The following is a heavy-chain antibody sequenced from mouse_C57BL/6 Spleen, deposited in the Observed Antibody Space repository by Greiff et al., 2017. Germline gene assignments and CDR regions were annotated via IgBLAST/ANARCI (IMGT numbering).Heavy chain of an antibody. CDR3: ARIITTVVGYFDV. D-gene: IGHD1-1*01. Sequence: DVKLVESGGDLVKPGGSLKLSCAASGFTFSSYGMSWVRQTPDKRLEWVATISSGGSYTYYPDSVKGRFTISRDNAKNTLYLQMSSLKSEDTAMYYCARIITTVVGYFDVWGTGTTVTVSS. CDR1: GFTFSSYG. J-gene: IGHJ1*03. V-gene: IGHV5-6*02. CDR2: ISSGGSYT.